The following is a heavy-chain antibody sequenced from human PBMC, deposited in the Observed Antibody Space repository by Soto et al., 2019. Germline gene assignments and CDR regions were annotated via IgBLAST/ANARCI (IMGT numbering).Heavy chain of an antibody. Sequence: GGSLRLSCTASGFTFGDYAMSWFRQAPGKGLEWVGFIRSKAYGGTTEYAASVKGRFTISRDDSKSMAYLQMNSLKTEDTAVYYCTRDSKVRQWLVGTRPLANGELDYWGQGTLVTVSS. CDR1: GFTFGDYA. CDR3: TRDSKVRQWLVGTRPLANGELDY. D-gene: IGHD6-19*01. V-gene: IGHV3-49*03. CDR2: IRSKAYGGTT. J-gene: IGHJ4*02.